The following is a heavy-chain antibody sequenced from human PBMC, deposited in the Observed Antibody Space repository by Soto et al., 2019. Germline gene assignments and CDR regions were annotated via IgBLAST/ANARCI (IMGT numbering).Heavy chain of an antibody. Sequence: TSETLSLTCTVSGGSISYYDWSWIRQPPGKGLEWIGYISNSGSTNYNSSLKSRVTISVDTSKNQFSLKLRSVSAADMAVYYCGSQLPSSSLRRPGPFSGMAVWGQGTTVTVS. CDR3: GSQLPSSSLRRPGPFSGMAV. V-gene: IGHV4-59*01. CDR1: GGSISYYD. D-gene: IGHD2-2*01. J-gene: IGHJ6*02. CDR2: ISNSGST.